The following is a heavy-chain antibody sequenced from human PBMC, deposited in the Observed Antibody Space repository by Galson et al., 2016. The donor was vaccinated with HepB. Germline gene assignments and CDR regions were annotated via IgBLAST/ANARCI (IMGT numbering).Heavy chain of an antibody. CDR2: IYWDDNK. Sequence: PALVNPTQTLTLTCTFSGFSVSTSGVGVGWIRQSPGKALEWLALIYWDDNKRYSPSLKTRLSITKDTSKNQVVLTMTNMDPVDTATYYCAHSGVGATGDYYYGLDVWGQGTTVTVSS. CDR3: AHSGVGATGDYYYGLDV. D-gene: IGHD1-26*01. CDR1: GFSVSTSGVG. J-gene: IGHJ6*02. V-gene: IGHV2-5*02.